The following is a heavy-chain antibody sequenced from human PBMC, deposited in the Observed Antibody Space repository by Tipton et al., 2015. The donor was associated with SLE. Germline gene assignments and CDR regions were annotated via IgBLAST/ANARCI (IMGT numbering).Heavy chain of an antibody. Sequence: TLSLTCTVSGDSISSYYWNWIRQPAGKGLEWIGRVYTSGNTNYNPSLKSRVTMSVDTSRNQFYLKLSSVTAADTAVYFCARFGPFTAAHKNYFDSWGQGTLVTVSS. CDR2: VYTSGNT. CDR1: GDSISSYY. D-gene: IGHD6-13*01. V-gene: IGHV4-4*07. CDR3: ARFGPFTAAHKNYFDS. J-gene: IGHJ4*02.